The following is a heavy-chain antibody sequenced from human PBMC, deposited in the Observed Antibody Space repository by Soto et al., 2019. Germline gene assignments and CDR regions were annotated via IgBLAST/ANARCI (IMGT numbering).Heavy chain of an antibody. CDR3: SRYVNYGYRLHC. Sequence: QVHLVQSGAEVKKPGASMKISCKASGYTFTSYTLHWVRQAPGQSLEWMGWINAGNGDTEYSQRFQGQVTLTRDTHASTAYMDPNTLTADDTAVYYCSRYVNYGYRLHCWGQGTLVTVSS. V-gene: IGHV1-3*01. CDR2: INAGNGDT. J-gene: IGHJ4*02. CDR1: GYTFTSYT. D-gene: IGHD4-17*01.